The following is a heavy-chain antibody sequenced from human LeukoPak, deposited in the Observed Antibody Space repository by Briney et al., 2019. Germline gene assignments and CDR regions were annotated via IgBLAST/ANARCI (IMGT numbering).Heavy chain of an antibody. CDR3: ARARRVLWFGKGDNWFDP. CDR2: INHSGST. CDR1: GGSFSGYY. V-gene: IGHV4-34*01. J-gene: IGHJ5*02. D-gene: IGHD3-10*01. Sequence: SETLSLTCAVYGGSFSGYYWSWIRQPPGKGLEWIGEINHSGSTNYNPSLKSRVAISVDTSKNQFSLKMSSATAADTAMYYCARARRVLWFGKGDNWFDPWGQGTLVTVSS.